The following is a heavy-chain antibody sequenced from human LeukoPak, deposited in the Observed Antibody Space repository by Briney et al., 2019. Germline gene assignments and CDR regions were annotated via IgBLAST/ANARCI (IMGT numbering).Heavy chain of an antibody. J-gene: IGHJ5*02. V-gene: IGHV3-33*01. CDR3: ARERGHTIFGVVFNWFDP. CDR1: GFTFSSYG. CDR2: IWYDGSNK. D-gene: IGHD3-3*01. Sequence: GRSLRLSCEASGFTFSSYGMHWVRQAPGKGLEWVAVIWYDGSNKYYADSVKGRFTISRDNSKNTLYLQMNSLRAEDTAVYYCARERGHTIFGVVFNWFDPWGQGTLVTVSS.